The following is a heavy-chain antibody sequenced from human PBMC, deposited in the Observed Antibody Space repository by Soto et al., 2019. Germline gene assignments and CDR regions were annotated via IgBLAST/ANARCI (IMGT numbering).Heavy chain of an antibody. D-gene: IGHD6-19*01. J-gene: IGHJ5*02. CDR1: GDSVSSYY. CDR3: ARVNRSGWLRWFDP. Sequence: QVQLQESGPGLVKPSETLSLTCTVSGDSVSSYYWSWIRQPPGKGLEWIGYIYYTETTNYKPPLKSRVTISVDTSKKQFSLKLSSVTAADTAVYYCARVNRSGWLRWFDPWGRGTLVTVSS. V-gene: IGHV4-59*02. CDR2: IYYTETT.